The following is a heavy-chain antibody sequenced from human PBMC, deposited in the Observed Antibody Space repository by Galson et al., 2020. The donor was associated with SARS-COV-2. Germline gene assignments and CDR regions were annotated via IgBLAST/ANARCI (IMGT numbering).Heavy chain of an antibody. D-gene: IGHD2-2*01. CDR1: GYTLTELS. J-gene: IGHJ5*02. CDR3: ATAPPYCSSTSCYTNWFDP. CDR2: FDPEDGET. V-gene: IGHV1-24*01. Sequence: ASVKVSCKVSGYTLTELSMHWVRQAPGKGLEWMGGFDPEDGETIYAQKFQGRVTMTEDTSTDTAYMELSSLRSEDTAVYYCATAPPYCSSTSCYTNWFDPWGQGTLVTVSS.